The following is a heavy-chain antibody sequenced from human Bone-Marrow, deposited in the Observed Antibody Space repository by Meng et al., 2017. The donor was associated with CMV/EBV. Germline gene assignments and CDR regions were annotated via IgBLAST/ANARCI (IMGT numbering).Heavy chain of an antibody. V-gene: IGHV1-69*05. CDR1: GGTFSSYA. J-gene: IGHJ6*02. Sequence: SVKVSCKASGGTFSSYAISWVRQAPGQGLEWMGGIIPIFGTANYAQKFQGRVTITTDESTSTAYMELSSLRAEDTAVYYCAGTLFRAYYYYGMDVWGQGTTVTVSS. D-gene: IGHD2-21*01. CDR2: IIPIFGTA. CDR3: AGTLFRAYYYYGMDV.